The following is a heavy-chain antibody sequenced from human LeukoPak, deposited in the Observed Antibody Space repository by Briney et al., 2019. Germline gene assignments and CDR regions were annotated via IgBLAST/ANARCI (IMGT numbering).Heavy chain of an antibody. CDR3: ARGYGDYYYYGMDV. V-gene: IGHV4-30-4*01. D-gene: IGHD4-17*01. Sequence: PSETLSLTCTVSGGSISSGDYYWRWVRQPPGKGLEWIGYIYYSGSTYYNPSLKSRVTISVDTSKNQFSLKLSSVTAADTAVYYCARGYGDYYYYGMDVWGKGTTVTVSS. CDR1: GGSISSGDYY. J-gene: IGHJ6*04. CDR2: IYYSGST.